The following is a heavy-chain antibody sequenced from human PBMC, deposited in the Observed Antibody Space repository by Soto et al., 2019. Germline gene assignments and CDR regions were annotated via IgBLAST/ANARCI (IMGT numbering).Heavy chain of an antibody. D-gene: IGHD3-10*01. CDR2: ISSSGSTI. J-gene: IGHJ6*02. CDR1: GFTFSSYE. Sequence: GGSLRLSCAASGFTFSSYEMNWVRQAPGKGLEWVSYISSSGSTIYYADSVKGRFTISRDNAKNSLYLQMNSLRAEDTAVYYWARLFVSEMATMVGYYYGMDVWGQGTTVTVSS. CDR3: ARLFVSEMATMVGYYYGMDV. V-gene: IGHV3-48*03.